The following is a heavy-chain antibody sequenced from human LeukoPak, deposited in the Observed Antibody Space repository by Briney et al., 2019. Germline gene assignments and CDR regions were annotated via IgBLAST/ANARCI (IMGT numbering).Heavy chain of an antibody. Sequence: ASVKVSCKASGYTFTGYYMHWVRQAPGQGLEWMGWINPNSGGTNYAQKFQGRVTITADESTSTAYMELSSLRSEDTAVYYCARGRDGYNHYYYYMDVWGKGTTVTISS. CDR2: INPNSGGT. CDR1: GYTFTGYY. J-gene: IGHJ6*03. V-gene: IGHV1-2*02. CDR3: ARGRDGYNHYYYYMDV. D-gene: IGHD5-24*01.